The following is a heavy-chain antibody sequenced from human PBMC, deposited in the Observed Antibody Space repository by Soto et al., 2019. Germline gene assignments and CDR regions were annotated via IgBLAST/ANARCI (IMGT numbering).Heavy chain of an antibody. CDR1: GGSISGGGYY. Sequence: PSETLSLTCTVSGGSISGGGYYWSWIRQHPGKGLEWIGYIYYSGSTYYNPSLKSRVTISVDTSKNRFSLKLSSVTAADTAVYYCARGFTMVRIDYWGQGTLVTVSS. V-gene: IGHV4-31*03. CDR2: IYYSGST. CDR3: ARGFTMVRIDY. J-gene: IGHJ4*02. D-gene: IGHD3-10*01.